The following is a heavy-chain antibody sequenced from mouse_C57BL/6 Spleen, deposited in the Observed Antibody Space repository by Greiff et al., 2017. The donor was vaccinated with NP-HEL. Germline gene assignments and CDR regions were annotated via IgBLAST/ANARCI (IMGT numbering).Heavy chain of an antibody. CDR2: IYPGSGST. J-gene: IGHJ3*01. CDR1: GYTFTSYW. Sequence: QVQLKQSGAELVKPGASVKMSCKASGYTFTSYWITWVKQRPGQGLEWIGDIYPGSGSTNYNEKFKSKATLTVDTSSSTAYMQLSSLTSEDSAVYYCAREDRTGTRAYWGQGTLVTVSA. CDR3: AREDRTGTRAY. V-gene: IGHV1-55*01. D-gene: IGHD4-1*01.